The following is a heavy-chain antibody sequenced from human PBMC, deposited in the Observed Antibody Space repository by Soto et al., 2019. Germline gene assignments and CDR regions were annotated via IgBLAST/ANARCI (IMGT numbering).Heavy chain of an antibody. CDR2: ISYDGSNK. D-gene: IGHD3-10*01. CDR3: AKGLWFGEFDY. CDR1: GFTFSSYG. Sequence: QVQLVESGGGVVQPGRSLRLSCAASGFTFSSYGMHWVRQAPGKGLEWVAVISYDGSNKYYADSVKGRFTISRDNSKNTLYLQMNSLRAEDTAVYYCAKGLWFGEFDYWGQGTLVTVSS. J-gene: IGHJ4*02. V-gene: IGHV3-30*18.